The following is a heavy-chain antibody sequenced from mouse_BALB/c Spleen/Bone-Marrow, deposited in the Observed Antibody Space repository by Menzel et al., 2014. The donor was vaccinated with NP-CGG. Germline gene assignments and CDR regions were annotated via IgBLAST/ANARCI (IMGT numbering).Heavy chain of an antibody. Sequence: VQLAESGPELVRPGVSVKISCKGSGYTFTDYAMHWVKQSHAKSLEWIGVISTYSGNTNYNQKFKGKATMTVDKSSSTAYMELARLTSEDSAIYYCASPIYYGNYEGFAYWGQGTLVAVSA. CDR3: ASPIYYGNYEGFAY. CDR2: ISTYSGNT. J-gene: IGHJ3*01. CDR1: GYTFTDYA. D-gene: IGHD2-1*01. V-gene: IGHV1-67*01.